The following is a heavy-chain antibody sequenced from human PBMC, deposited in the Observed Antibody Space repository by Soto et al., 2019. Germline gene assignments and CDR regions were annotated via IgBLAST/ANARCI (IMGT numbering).Heavy chain of an antibody. J-gene: IGHJ5*02. CDR1: GFTFSSYW. CDR3: APYSSSWYGDAGYWFDP. V-gene: IGHV3-7*01. D-gene: IGHD6-13*01. CDR2: IKQDGSEK. Sequence: GGSLRLSCAASGFTFSSYWMSWVRQAPGKGLEWVANIKQDGSEKYYVDSVKGRFTISRDNAKNSLYLQMNSLRAEDTAVYYCAPYSSSWYGDAGYWFDPWGQGTLVTVSS.